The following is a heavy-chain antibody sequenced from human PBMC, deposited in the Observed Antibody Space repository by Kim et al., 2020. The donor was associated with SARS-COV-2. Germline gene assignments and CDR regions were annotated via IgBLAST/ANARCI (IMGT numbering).Heavy chain of an antibody. V-gene: IGHV3-43*02. J-gene: IGHJ3*02. CDR3: AKDAPYSSTWNDAFDI. CDR2: ISGDGGGT. D-gene: IGHD6-13*01. Sequence: GGSLRLSCAASGFTFHNYAMHWVRQAPGKGLEWVSVISGDGGGTHYADSVKGRFTISRDNSKNSLYLQMKSLRIEDTGLYYCAKDAPYSSTWNDAFDIWGQGTLVTVSS. CDR1: GFTFHNYA.